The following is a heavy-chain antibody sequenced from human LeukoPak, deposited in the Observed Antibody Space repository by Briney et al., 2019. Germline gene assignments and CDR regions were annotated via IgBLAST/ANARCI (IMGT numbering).Heavy chain of an antibody. CDR3: ARVRARYYYYYMDV. CDR1: GGSISSYY. J-gene: IGHJ6*03. Sequence: SETLSLTCTVSGGSISSYYWSWIRQPPGKGLEWIGYIYTSGSTNYNPSLKSRVTISVDTSKNQFSLKLSSVTAADTAVYYCARVRARYYYYYMDVWGKGTTVTVSS. V-gene: IGHV4-4*09. CDR2: IYTSGST.